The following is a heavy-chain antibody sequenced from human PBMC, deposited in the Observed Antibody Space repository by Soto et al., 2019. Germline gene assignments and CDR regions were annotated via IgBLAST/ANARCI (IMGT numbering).Heavy chain of an antibody. Sequence: LASASSGLSVRIRYMSWFCQDPGKGLQWVSVIYSAGSTYYANSVKGRFTISRDISTNMVYLQMSSLTDEDTAVYYCATAREPEYSCGLFFGICGQGALVTVSS. CDR2: IYSAGST. CDR3: ATAREPEYSCGLFFGI. CDR1: GLSVRIRY. D-gene: IGHD5-18*01. J-gene: IGHJ4*02. V-gene: IGHV3-53*01.